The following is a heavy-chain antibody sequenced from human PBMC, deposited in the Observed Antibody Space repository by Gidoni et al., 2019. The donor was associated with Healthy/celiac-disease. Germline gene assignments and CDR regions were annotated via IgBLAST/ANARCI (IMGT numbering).Heavy chain of an antibody. CDR3: AVGIAAVDWGYYGIDV. D-gene: IGHD6-13*01. CDR1: GYTFTGYY. Sequence: VQLVQSGAEVKKPGASVQVSCKASGYTFTGYYMHWVRQAPGQGLEWMGGINPNSGGTNYEQKLKGRVTMTRDTSISTAYMELSRLRSDDTAVYYCAVGIAAVDWGYYGIDVWGQGTTVTVSS. CDR2: INPNSGGT. V-gene: IGHV1-2*02. J-gene: IGHJ6*02.